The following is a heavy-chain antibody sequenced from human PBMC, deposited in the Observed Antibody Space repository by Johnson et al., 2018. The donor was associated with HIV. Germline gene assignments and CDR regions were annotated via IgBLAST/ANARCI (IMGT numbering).Heavy chain of an antibody. J-gene: IGHJ3*01. Sequence: VQLVESGGGVVQPGGSLRLSCAASGFTFSSYGMHWVRQAPGKGLEWVATIKGDGSGQDYVDSVEGRFTISRDYAKNSLYVQMNSLRAEDTAVYYCARDVYAGAHENWGQGTRVTVSS. CDR2: IKGDGSGQ. CDR3: ARDVYAGAHEN. CDR1: GFTFSSYG. V-gene: IGHV3-7*03. D-gene: IGHD5/OR15-5a*01.